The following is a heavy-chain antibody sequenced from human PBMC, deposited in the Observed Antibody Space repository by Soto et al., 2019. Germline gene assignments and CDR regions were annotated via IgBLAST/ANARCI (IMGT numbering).Heavy chain of an antibody. V-gene: IGHV4-59*01. D-gene: IGHD3-10*01. CDR1: GGSISSYY. J-gene: IGHJ4*02. Sequence: SETLSLTCTVSGGSISSYYWSWIRQPPGKGLEWIGYIYYSGSTNYNPSLKSRVTISVDTSKNQFSLKLSSVTAADTAVYYCARGTYYYGSGSYYKFDYRGQGTLVTVSS. CDR3: ARGTYYYGSGSYYKFDY. CDR2: IYYSGST.